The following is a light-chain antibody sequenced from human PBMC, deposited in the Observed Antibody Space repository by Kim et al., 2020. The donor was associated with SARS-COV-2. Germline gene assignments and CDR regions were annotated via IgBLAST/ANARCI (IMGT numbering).Light chain of an antibody. Sequence: PRKTGRITCGGNNIGSKSVHWYQQKPGQAPVLVIYYDSDRPSGIPERFSGSNSGNTATLTISRVEAGDEADYYCQVWDSSSDQWVFGGGTKLTVL. CDR2: YDS. J-gene: IGLJ3*02. V-gene: IGLV3-21*04. CDR1: NIGSKS. CDR3: QVWDSSSDQWV.